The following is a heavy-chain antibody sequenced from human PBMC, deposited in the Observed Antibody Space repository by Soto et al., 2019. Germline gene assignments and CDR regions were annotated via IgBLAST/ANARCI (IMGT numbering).Heavy chain of an antibody. D-gene: IGHD3-3*01. V-gene: IGHV1-3*01. CDR3: AREKLRFLEWLRSYHSGMDV. CDR1: GYTFTSYA. CDR2: INAGNGNT. J-gene: IGHJ6*02. Sequence: GASVKVSCKASGYTFTSYAMHWVRQAPGQRLEWMGWINAGNGNTKYSQKFQGRVTITRDTSASTAYMELSSLRSEDTAVYYCAREKLRFLEWLRSYHSGMDVWGQGTTVTVSS.